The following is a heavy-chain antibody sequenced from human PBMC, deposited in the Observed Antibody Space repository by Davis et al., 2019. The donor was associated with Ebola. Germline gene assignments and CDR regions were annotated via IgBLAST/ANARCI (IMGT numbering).Heavy chain of an antibody. J-gene: IGHJ4*02. V-gene: IGHV1-2*06. CDR2: INPNSGGT. CDR3: AKIAVAGTFYFDY. D-gene: IGHD6-19*01. CDR1: GYTFTGYQ. Sequence: AASVKASCKASGYTFTGYQMHWVRQAPGQGLEWMGRINPNSGGTNYAQKFQGRVTMTRDTSISTAYMELNRLTSEDTAVYYCAKIAVAGTFYFDYWGQGTLVTVSS.